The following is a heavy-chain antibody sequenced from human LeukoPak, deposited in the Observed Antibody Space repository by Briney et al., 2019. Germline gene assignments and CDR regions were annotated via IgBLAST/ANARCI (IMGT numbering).Heavy chain of an antibody. J-gene: IGHJ4*02. CDR2: TSSSSSYT. D-gene: IGHD6-13*01. Sequence: KPGGSLRLSCAASGFTFGDYYMSWIRQAPGKGLEWVSYTSSSSSYTNYADSVKGRFTISRDNAKNSLYLQMNSLRAEDTAVYYCARGGSSWPFDYWGQGTLVTVSS. V-gene: IGHV3-11*06. CDR3: ARGGSSWPFDY. CDR1: GFTFGDYY.